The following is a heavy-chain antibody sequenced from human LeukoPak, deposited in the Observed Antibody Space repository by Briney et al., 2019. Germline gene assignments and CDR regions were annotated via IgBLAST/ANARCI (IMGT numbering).Heavy chain of an antibody. CDR2: IYTSGST. J-gene: IGHJ3*02. CDR3: ARDSRYYYDSSGYPHFDAFDI. V-gene: IGHV4-4*07. Sequence: PSETLSLTCTVSGGSISSYYWSWIRQPAGKGLEWIGRIYTSGSTNYNPSLKSRVTMSVDTSKNQFSLKLSSVTAADTAVYYCARDSRYYYDSSGYPHFDAFDIWGQGKWSPSLQ. CDR1: GGSISSYY. D-gene: IGHD3-22*01.